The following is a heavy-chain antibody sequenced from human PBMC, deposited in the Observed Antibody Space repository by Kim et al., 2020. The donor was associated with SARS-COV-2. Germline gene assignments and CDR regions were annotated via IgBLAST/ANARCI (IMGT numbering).Heavy chain of an antibody. Sequence: FQGRVTITADESTSTAYMELSSLRSEDTAVYYCARADTAISEPNYYGMDVWGQGTTVTVSS. CDR3: ARADTAISEPNYYGMDV. V-gene: IGHV1-69*01. J-gene: IGHJ6*02. D-gene: IGHD5-18*01.